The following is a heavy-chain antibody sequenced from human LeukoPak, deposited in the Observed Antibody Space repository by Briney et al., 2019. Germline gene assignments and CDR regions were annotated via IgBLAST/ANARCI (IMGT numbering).Heavy chain of an antibody. J-gene: IGHJ4*02. Sequence: ASVKVSCKASGYTFTGYYMHWVRQAPGQGLEGRGWINPNSGGTNYAQKFQGRVTMTRDTSISTDYMELSRLRSDDTAVYYCARWNDYGDYGLDYWGQGTLVTVSS. CDR1: GYTFTGYY. D-gene: IGHD4-17*01. V-gene: IGHV1-2*02. CDR2: INPNSGGT. CDR3: ARWNDYGDYGLDY.